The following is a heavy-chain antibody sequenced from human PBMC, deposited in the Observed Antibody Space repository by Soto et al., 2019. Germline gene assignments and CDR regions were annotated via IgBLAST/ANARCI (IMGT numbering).Heavy chain of an antibody. J-gene: IGHJ4*02. CDR2: IYYSGST. V-gene: IGHV4-59*08. D-gene: IGHD6-19*01. CDR1: GGSISSYY. Sequence: SETLSLTCTVSGGSISSYYWSWIRQPPGKGLEWIGYIYYSGSTNYNPSLKSRVTISVDTSKNQFSLKLSSVTAADTAVYYCARHVEEWLEFDYWGQGTLVTVSS. CDR3: ARHVEEWLEFDY.